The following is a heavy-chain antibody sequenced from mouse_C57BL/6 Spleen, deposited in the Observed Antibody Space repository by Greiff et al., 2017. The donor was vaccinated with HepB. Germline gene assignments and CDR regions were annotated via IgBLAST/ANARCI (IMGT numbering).Heavy chain of an antibody. V-gene: IGHV1-5*01. D-gene: IGHD1-1*01. CDR2: IYPGNSDT. CDR3: APFGYGSSPWYFDV. CDR1: GYTFTSYW. J-gene: IGHJ1*03. Sequence: VQLQQSGTVLARPGASVKMSCKTSGYTFTSYWMHWVKQRPGQGLEWIGAIYPGNSDTSYNQKFKGKAKLTAVTSASTAYMELSSLTNEDSAVYYCAPFGYGSSPWYFDVWGTGTTVTVSS.